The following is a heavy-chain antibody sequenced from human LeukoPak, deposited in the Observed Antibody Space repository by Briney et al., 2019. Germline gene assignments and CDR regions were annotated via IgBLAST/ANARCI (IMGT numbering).Heavy chain of an antibody. Sequence: PSETLSLTCTVSGGSISSSSYYWGWIRQPPGKGLEWIGSICYSGSTYYNPSLKSRVTISVDTSKNQFSLKLSSVNAADTAVYYCARDSLYYYGMDVWGQGTTVTVSS. CDR1: GGSISSSSYY. CDR3: ARDSLYYYGMDV. V-gene: IGHV4-39*01. CDR2: ICYSGST. J-gene: IGHJ6*02. D-gene: IGHD2-15*01.